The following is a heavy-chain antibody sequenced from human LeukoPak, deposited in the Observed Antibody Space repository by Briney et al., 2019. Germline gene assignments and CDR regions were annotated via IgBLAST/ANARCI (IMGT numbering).Heavy chain of an antibody. V-gene: IGHV3-9*03. Sequence: QPGRSLRLSCAASGFTFDDYAMHWVRQAPGKGLEWVSGISWNSGSIGYADSVKGRFTISRDNAKNSLYLQMNSPRAEDMALYYCAKDIGVAAAGYFDYWGQGTLVTVS. CDR1: GFTFDDYA. J-gene: IGHJ4*02. CDR2: ISWNSGSI. D-gene: IGHD6-13*01. CDR3: AKDIGVAAAGYFDY.